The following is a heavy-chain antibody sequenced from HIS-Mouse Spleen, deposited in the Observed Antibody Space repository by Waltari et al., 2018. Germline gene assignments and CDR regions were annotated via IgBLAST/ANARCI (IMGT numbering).Heavy chain of an antibody. CDR1: GFTFSSYA. J-gene: IGHJ3*02. CDR3: AKDQANWGFAFDI. CDR2: ISGSGGST. Sequence: EVQLLESGGGLVQPGGSLRLSCAASGFTFSSYAMSWVRQAPGKGLEGVSAISGSGGSTYYADSVKGRFTISRDNSKNTLYLQMNSLRAEDTAVYYCAKDQANWGFAFDIWGQGTMVTVSS. D-gene: IGHD7-27*01. V-gene: IGHV3-23*01.